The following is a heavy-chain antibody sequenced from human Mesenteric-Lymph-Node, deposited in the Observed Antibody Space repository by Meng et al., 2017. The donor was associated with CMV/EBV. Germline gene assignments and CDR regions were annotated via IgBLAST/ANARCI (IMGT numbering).Heavy chain of an antibody. Sequence: GSLRLSCTVSGGSISRYYWTWIRQPPGRGLEYIGHIYYIGSTNYNPSLKSRVTISVSMSKDQFSLRLSSVTAADTAMYYCANPGEGDCTTTSCQDAFDMWGQGTMVTVSS. CDR2: IYYIGST. CDR1: GGSISRYY. J-gene: IGHJ3*02. CDR3: ANPGEGDCTTTSCQDAFDM. V-gene: IGHV4-59*01. D-gene: IGHD2-2*01.